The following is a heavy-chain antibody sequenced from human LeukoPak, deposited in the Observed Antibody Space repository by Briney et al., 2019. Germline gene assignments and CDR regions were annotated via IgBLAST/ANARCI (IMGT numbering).Heavy chain of an antibody. D-gene: IGHD3-16*02. CDR3: AKDDYDDYVWGSYRSPLGYFDY. CDR1: GFTFSSYA. CDR2: ISGSGGST. V-gene: IGHV3-23*01. Sequence: GGSLRLSCAASGFTFSSYAMSWVRQAPGKGLECVSAISGSGGSTYYADSVKGRFTLSRDNSKNTLYLQMNSLRAEDTAVYYCAKDDYDDYVWGSYRSPLGYFDYWGQGTLVTVSS. J-gene: IGHJ4*02.